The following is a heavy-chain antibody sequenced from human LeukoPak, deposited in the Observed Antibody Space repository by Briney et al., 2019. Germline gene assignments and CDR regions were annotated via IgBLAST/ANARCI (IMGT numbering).Heavy chain of an antibody. CDR1: GFTFSSYS. CDR3: AREGDVVVVAANDY. V-gene: IGHV3-21*01. D-gene: IGHD2-15*01. Sequence: GGSLRLSCAASGFTFSSYSMNWVRQAPGKGLEWVSSISSSSSYIYYADSVKGRFTISRDDAKNSLYLQMNSLRAEDTAVYYCAREGDVVVVAANDYWGQGTLVTVSS. CDR2: ISSSSSYI. J-gene: IGHJ4*02.